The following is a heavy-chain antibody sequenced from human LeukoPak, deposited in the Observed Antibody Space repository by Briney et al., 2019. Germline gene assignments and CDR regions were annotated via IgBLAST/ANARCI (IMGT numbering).Heavy chain of an antibody. Sequence: SETLSLTCTVSGDSISSSSYYWGWIRQPPGKGLEWIGTIYYSGSTYYNPSLKSRVSISVDTSNNQFSLRLSSVTAADTAVYYCARQSHFFDRLSYFDYWGQGTLVTVSS. J-gene: IGHJ4*02. D-gene: IGHD3-9*01. CDR3: ARQSHFFDRLSYFDY. V-gene: IGHV4-39*01. CDR2: IYYSGST. CDR1: GDSISSSSYY.